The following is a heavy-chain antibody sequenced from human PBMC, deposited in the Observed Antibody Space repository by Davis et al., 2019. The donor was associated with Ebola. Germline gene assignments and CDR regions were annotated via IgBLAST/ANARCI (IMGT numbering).Heavy chain of an antibody. D-gene: IGHD6-6*01. CDR3: AKDESAQPDY. CDR2: ISGSGGST. J-gene: IGHJ4*02. CDR1: GFTFSSYA. V-gene: IGHV3-23*01. Sequence: GESLKISCAASGFTFSSYAMSWVRQAPGKGLEWVSAISGSGGSTYYADSVKGRFTISRDNSKNTLYLQMNSLRAEDTAVYYCAKDESAQPDYWGQGTLVTVSS.